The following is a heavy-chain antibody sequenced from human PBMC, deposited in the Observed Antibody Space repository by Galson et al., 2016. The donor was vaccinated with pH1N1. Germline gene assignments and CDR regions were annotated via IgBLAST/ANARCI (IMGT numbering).Heavy chain of an antibody. CDR2: MNPNNDNT. Sequence: SVKVSCKASGYTFTDYDINWVRQGTGQGLEWMGWMNPNNDNTGYAQKFQGRVTVTRNTSISTAYMELSSLKSEDTAVYYCARGGYCSGGSCYDVFDHWGQGTLVTVS. D-gene: IGHD2-15*01. CDR3: ARGGYCSGGSCYDVFDH. J-gene: IGHJ4*02. V-gene: IGHV1-8*01. CDR1: GYTFTDYD.